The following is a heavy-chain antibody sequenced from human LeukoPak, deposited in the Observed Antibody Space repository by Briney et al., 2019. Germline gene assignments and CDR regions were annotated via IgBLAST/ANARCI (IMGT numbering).Heavy chain of an antibody. CDR2: INNDGDST. Sequence: GGSLRLSCAASGFSFNSYAMSWVRQAPGKGLEWVPAINNDGDSTYSADSVKGRFTVSRDNSKNTLYLQMNSLRAEDAAVYYCAQQVGYCSSGNCYFTYWGQGTLVTVSS. V-gene: IGHV3-23*01. J-gene: IGHJ1*01. CDR1: GFSFNSYA. D-gene: IGHD2-15*01. CDR3: AQQVGYCSSGNCYFTY.